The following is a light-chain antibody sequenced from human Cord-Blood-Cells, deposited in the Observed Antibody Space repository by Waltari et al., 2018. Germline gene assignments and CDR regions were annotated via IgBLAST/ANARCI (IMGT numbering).Light chain of an antibody. CDR3: QVWDSSSDHRV. V-gene: IGLV3-12*02. CDR2: SDR. J-gene: IGLJ3*02. CDR1: NLGSKA. Sequence: YELTQPNSVSVATAKTGRNTCGGNNLGSKAVTWYQQKPGQDPVLVIYSDRNRPSGIPGRFSGSNPGNTATLTISRIEAGDGADYYCQVWDSSSDHRVFGGGTKLTVL.